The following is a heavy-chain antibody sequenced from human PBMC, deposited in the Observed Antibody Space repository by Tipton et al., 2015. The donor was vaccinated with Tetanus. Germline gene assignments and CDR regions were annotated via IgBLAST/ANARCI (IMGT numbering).Heavy chain of an antibody. CDR2: ISAYNGNT. D-gene: IGHD3-9*01. J-gene: IGHJ4*02. Sequence: QSGPEVKKPGASVKVSCKASGYTFTSYGISWVRQAPGQGLEWMGWISAYNGNTNYAQKLQGRVTMTTDTSTSTAYMELRSLRSDDTAVYYCARVGGRYYDILTGYYPCDYWGQGTLVTVSS. V-gene: IGHV1-18*01. CDR3: ARVGGRYYDILTGYYPCDY. CDR1: GYTFTSYG.